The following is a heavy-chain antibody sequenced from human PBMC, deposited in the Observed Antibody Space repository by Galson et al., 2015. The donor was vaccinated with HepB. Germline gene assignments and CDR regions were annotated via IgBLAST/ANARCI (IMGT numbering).Heavy chain of an antibody. J-gene: IGHJ4*02. D-gene: IGHD3-16*01. CDR3: AKDGGVGPGKRRNSDHWFDY. V-gene: IGHV3-43*01. CDR2: ITWDGSST. CDR1: GFTFDDYP. Sequence: SLRLSCAASGFTFDDYPMLWVRQAPRQGLEWVSRITWDGSSTSYADSVKGRFTISRDNRKSSLYLQMNSLTFEDTAVYYCAKDGGVGPGKRRNSDHWFDYWGQGTLVTVSS.